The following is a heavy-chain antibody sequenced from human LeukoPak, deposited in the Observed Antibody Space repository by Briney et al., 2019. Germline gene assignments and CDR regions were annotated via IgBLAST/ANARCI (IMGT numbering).Heavy chain of an antibody. D-gene: IGHD2-2*01. Sequence: PGGSLRLSCAASGFTFSSYAVHWVRQAPGKGLEWVAVISYDGSNKYYADSVKGRFTISRDNSKNTLYLQMNSLRAEDTAVYYCARDFGYQLPSREWSNWGQGTLVTVSS. CDR1: GFTFSSYA. V-gene: IGHV3-30*04. J-gene: IGHJ4*02. CDR3: ARDFGYQLPSREWSN. CDR2: ISYDGSNK.